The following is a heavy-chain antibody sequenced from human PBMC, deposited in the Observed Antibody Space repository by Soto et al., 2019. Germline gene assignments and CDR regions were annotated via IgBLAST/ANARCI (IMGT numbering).Heavy chain of an antibody. CDR3: ARGFSWLDY. CDR2: ISSNGGST. D-gene: IGHD6-13*01. Sequence: EVQLVESGGGLVQPGGSLRLSCAASGFTVSSNYMTWVRQAPGKGLEFVSAISSNGGSTSYANSVKGRFTISRDNTKTPLYLQIGRLRAEDMAVYYCARGFSWLDYWGQGTLVTVSS. CDR1: GFTVSSNY. J-gene: IGHJ4*02. V-gene: IGHV3-64*01.